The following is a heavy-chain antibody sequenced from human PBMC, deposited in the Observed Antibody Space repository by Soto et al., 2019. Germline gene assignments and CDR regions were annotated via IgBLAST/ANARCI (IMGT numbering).Heavy chain of an antibody. CDR2: IYYSGST. D-gene: IGHD3-10*01. V-gene: IGHV4-59*01. CDR1: GGSIRSYY. Sequence: PSETLSLTCTVSGGSIRSYYWSWIRQPPGKGLEWIGYIYYSGSTNYNPSLKSRVTISVDTSKNQFSLKLSSVTAADTAVYYCARAKWFGELSHWGQGTLVTVS. CDR3: ARAKWFGELSH. J-gene: IGHJ4*02.